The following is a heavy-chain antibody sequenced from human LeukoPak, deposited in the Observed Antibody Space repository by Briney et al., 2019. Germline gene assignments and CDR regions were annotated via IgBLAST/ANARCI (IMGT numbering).Heavy chain of an antibody. V-gene: IGHV4-59*01. CDR1: GGSISSYY. CDR2: MYYSGST. J-gene: IGHJ4*02. Sequence: SETLSLTCTVSGGSISSYYWSWIRQPPGKGLEWIGYMYYSGSTNYNPSLKSRVTISVDTSKNQFSLKLSSVTAADTAVYYCARGDGSGIPFDYWGQGTLVTVSS. D-gene: IGHD3-10*01. CDR3: ARGDGSGIPFDY.